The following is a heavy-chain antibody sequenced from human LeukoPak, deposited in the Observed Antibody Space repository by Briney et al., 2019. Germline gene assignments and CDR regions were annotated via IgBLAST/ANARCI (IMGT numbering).Heavy chain of an antibody. Sequence: ASVKVSCKASGYTFTGYFIHWVRQAPGQGLKWMGWINPNNGGTNYAQRFQGRVTMTRDTSISTAYMELSRLRSDDTAVYYCARDERYDSSGYPFDYWGQGTLVTVSS. V-gene: IGHV1-2*02. J-gene: IGHJ4*02. CDR3: ARDERYDSSGYPFDY. D-gene: IGHD3-22*01. CDR2: INPNNGGT. CDR1: GYTFTGYF.